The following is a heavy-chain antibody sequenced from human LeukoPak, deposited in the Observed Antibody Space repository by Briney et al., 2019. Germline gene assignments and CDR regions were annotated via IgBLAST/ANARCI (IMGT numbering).Heavy chain of an antibody. CDR2: IYYSGST. V-gene: IGHV4-39*07. CDR1: GDSISSGTYF. J-gene: IGHJ4*02. D-gene: IGHD4-23*01. CDR3: ARRTSYGGSLGY. Sequence: SETLSLTCTVSGDSISSGTYFWGWIRQPPGKGLEWIGNIYYSGSTYYNPSLKSRITISVDTSKNQFSLKLSSVTAADTAVYYCARRTSYGGSLGYWGQGTLVTVSS.